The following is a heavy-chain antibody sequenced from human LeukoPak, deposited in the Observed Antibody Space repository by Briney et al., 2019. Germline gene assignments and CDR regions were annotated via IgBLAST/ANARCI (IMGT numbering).Heavy chain of an antibody. D-gene: IGHD3-10*01. CDR3: ARSSRHYYGSGSYYGH. V-gene: IGHV4-39*07. CDR2: IYYSGST. Sequence: SETLSLTCTVSGGSISSSSYYWGWIRQPPGKGLEWIGSIYYSGSTNYNPSLKSRVTISVDTSKNQFSLKLSSVTAADTAVYYCARSSRHYYGSGSYYGHWGQGTLVTVSP. CDR1: GGSISSSSYY. J-gene: IGHJ4*02.